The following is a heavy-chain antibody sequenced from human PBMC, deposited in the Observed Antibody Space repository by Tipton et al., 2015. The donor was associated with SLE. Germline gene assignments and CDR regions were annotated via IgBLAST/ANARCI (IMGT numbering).Heavy chain of an antibody. Sequence: TLSLTCAVSGGSISSGGYSWSWIRQPPGKGLEWIGYMYYSGSTHYNPSLKSRVSISVDTSKNQFSLKLSSLTAADTAVYYCARGLLGYTAYVVPDYWGQGTQVTVSS. CDR3: ARGLLGYTAYVVPDY. CDR1: GGSISSGGYS. J-gene: IGHJ4*02. V-gene: IGHV4-31*11. CDR2: MYYSGST. D-gene: IGHD5-12*01.